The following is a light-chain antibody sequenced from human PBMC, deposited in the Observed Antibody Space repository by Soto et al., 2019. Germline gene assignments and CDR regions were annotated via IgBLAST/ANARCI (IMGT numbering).Light chain of an antibody. CDR1: QSISNY. J-gene: IGKJ3*01. V-gene: IGKV1-39*01. Sequence: DLQMTQSPASLSASVGDRGTITCRASQSISNYLNWYQQKPGKAPNLLIYAASSLRSGVPSRFSGSGSGTDFNLTINSLQPEDFATYSCQQFFPTLFTFGPGTNVEIK. CDR3: QQFFPTLFT. CDR2: AAS.